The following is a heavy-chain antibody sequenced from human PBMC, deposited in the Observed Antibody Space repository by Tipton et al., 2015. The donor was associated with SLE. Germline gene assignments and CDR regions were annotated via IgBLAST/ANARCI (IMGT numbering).Heavy chain of an antibody. CDR1: GYTFTSYY. D-gene: IGHD5-18*01. CDR2: INPSGGST. CDR3: ARGYGYSYGLLYYFDY. J-gene: IGHJ4*02. Sequence: QLVQSGAEVKKPGASVKVSCKASGYTFTSYYMHWGRPSPGQGLEWMGIINPSGGSTSYAQKFQGRVTMTRDTSTSTVYMELSSLRSEDTAAYYCARGYGYSYGLLYYFDYWGQGTLVTVSS. V-gene: IGHV1-46*01.